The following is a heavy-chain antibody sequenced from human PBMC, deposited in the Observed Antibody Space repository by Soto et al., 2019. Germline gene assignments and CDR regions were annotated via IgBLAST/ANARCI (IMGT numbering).Heavy chain of an antibody. Sequence: ASVKVSCKASGYTFTNFGISWVRQAPGQGLEWMGWISAYNGNTNYAQNFQGRVTMTTDTSTSTAYMELRSLRSDDTAVYYCARSSIVRYFDWSHYGMDVWGQGATVTVS. D-gene: IGHD3-9*01. CDR3: ARSSIVRYFDWSHYGMDV. V-gene: IGHV1-18*01. CDR2: ISAYNGNT. J-gene: IGHJ6*02. CDR1: GYTFTNFG.